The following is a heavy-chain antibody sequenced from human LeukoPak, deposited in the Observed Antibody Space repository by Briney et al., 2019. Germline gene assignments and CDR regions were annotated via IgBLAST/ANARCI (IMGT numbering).Heavy chain of an antibody. Sequence: PSETLSLTCTVSGYSISSGHYWGWIRQPAGKGLEWIGTIYHRGSTDYNPSLKSRVTISVDTSKNQLSLNLSSVTAAETAVYYCARVGRYAFDIWGQGTMVSVSS. J-gene: IGHJ3*02. CDR2: IYHRGST. D-gene: IGHD1-1*01. V-gene: IGHV4-38-2*02. CDR1: GYSISSGHY. CDR3: ARVGRYAFDI.